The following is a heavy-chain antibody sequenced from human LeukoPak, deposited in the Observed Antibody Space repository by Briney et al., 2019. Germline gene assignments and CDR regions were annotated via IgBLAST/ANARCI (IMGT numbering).Heavy chain of an antibody. D-gene: IGHD2-2*01. CDR3: TRATSVVVPAADHYYYGMDV. CDR2: INPNSGGT. CDR1: GYTFTGYY. J-gene: IGHJ6*02. V-gene: IGHV1-2*02. Sequence: EASVKVSCKASGYTFTGYYMHWVRQAPGQGLEWMGWINPNSGGTNYAQKFQGRVTMTRDTSLSTAYMELSRLRSDDTAVYYCTRATSVVVPAADHYYYGMDVWGQGTTVTVSS.